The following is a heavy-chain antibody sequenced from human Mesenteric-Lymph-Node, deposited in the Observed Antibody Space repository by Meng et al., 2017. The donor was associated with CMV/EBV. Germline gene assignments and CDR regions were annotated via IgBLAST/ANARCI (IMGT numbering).Heavy chain of an antibody. J-gene: IGHJ5*02. V-gene: IGHV3-7*01. CDR2: IKLDGSDT. Sequence: GESLKISCAASGFTFNRYWMSWVRQAPGKGLEWVANIKLDGSDTHYVDSVRGRLTVSRDNAKNSLYLQMNSLRAEDTAVYYCGREVPGGATALDLWGQGTLVTVSS. CDR1: GFTFNRYW. CDR3: GREVPGGATALDL. D-gene: IGHD3-10*01.